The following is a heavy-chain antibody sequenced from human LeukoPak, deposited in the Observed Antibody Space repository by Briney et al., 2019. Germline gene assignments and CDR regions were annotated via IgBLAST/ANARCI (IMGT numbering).Heavy chain of an antibody. CDR1: GFSVSNND. CDR2: LFTYSNT. V-gene: IGHV3-66*01. CDR3: ASLRGRAFDI. J-gene: IGHJ3*02. Sequence: GGSLRLSCAASGFSVSNNDMTWVRQAPGKGLEWVSVLFTYSNTYYADSVRRRFTISRDNSKNTMYLQMNSLRVEDTAVYYCASLRGRAFDIWGQGTMVTVSS.